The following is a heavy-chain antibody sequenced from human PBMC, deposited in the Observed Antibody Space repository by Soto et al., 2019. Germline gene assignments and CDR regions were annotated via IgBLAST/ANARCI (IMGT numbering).Heavy chain of an antibody. CDR3: ARGGGRARAGYCSSTSCYVI. CDR1: GGSISSYY. Sequence: SETLSLTCTVSGGSISSYYWSWIRQPPGKGLEWIGYIYYSGSTNYNPSLKSRVTISVDTSKNQFSLKLSSVTAADTAVYYCARGGGRARAGYCSSTSCYVIWGQGTLVTVSS. J-gene: IGHJ4*02. D-gene: IGHD2-2*01. V-gene: IGHV4-59*01. CDR2: IYYSGST.